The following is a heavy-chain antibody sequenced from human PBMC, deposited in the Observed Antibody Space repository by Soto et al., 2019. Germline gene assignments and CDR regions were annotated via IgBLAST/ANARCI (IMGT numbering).Heavy chain of an antibody. V-gene: IGHV4-59*01. Sequence: SETLSLTCTVSGGSISSYYWSWIRQPPGKGLEWIGYIYHSGSTNYNPSLKSRVTISVDTSKNQFSLKLSSVTAADTAVYYCARGHSSSRGRGNWFDPWGQGTLVTVSS. CDR2: IYHSGST. CDR3: ARGHSSSRGRGNWFDP. J-gene: IGHJ5*02. D-gene: IGHD6-13*01. CDR1: GGSISSYY.